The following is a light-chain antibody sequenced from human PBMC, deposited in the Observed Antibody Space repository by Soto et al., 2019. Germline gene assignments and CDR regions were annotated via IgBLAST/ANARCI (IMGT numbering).Light chain of an antibody. Sequence: QSALTQSPSASGSPGQSVTISCTGTSSDVGNYKYVSWYQQHPGKAPKLMIYEDSKPPSGVPDRFSGSKSANTASLTVSGLQAEDEDDYYCTSYAGSNNWVFGGGTKLTVL. CDR2: EDS. CDR1: SSDVGNYKY. CDR3: TSYAGSNNWV. J-gene: IGLJ3*02. V-gene: IGLV2-8*01.